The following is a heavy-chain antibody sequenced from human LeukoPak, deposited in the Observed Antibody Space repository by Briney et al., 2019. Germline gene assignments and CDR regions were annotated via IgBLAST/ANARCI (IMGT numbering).Heavy chain of an antibody. Sequence: GGSLRLSCAASGFNFRSYVVTWVRQAPGKGLEWVSGITGSGDSTYYAGSVMGRFTISRDNSNNTVYLQMNSLRADDTAVYYCAKDDGRVRGGFDYWGQGTLVTVSS. D-gene: IGHD3-10*01. CDR2: ITGSGDST. J-gene: IGHJ4*02. V-gene: IGHV3-23*01. CDR3: AKDDGRVRGGFDY. CDR1: GFNFRSYV.